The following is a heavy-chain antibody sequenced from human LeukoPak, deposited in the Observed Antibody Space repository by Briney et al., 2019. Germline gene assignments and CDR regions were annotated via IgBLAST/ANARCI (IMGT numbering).Heavy chain of an antibody. V-gene: IGHV3-48*03. Sequence: GGSLRLSCAASGFTFSSYNMNWVRQAPGKGLEWVSYISSSGGTMDYADSVKGRFTVSRDNGKKLVHLQLNSLRAEDTAVYFCARIPHPDYADAQWGQGTLVIVSS. J-gene: IGHJ4*02. D-gene: IGHD4-17*01. CDR1: GFTFSSYN. CDR3: ARIPHPDYADAQ. CDR2: ISSSGGTM.